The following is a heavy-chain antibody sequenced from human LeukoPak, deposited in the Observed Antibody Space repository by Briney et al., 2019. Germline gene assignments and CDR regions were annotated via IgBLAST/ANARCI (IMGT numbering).Heavy chain of an antibody. V-gene: IGHV3-48*01. CDR3: AIYCSTISCFVSGVDV. CDR1: GFTFSTYD. J-gene: IGHJ6*04. Sequence: GGSLRLSCAASGFTFSTYDMYWVRQAPGKGLEWVSYISTDSGTIYYADSVKGRFTISRDNAKNSLYLQMSSLRAEDTAIYYCAIYCSTISCFVSGVDVWGKGTTVTVSS. CDR2: ISTDSGTI. D-gene: IGHD2-2*01.